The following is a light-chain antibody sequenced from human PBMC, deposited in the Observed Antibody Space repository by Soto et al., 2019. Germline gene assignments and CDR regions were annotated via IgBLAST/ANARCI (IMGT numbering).Light chain of an antibody. CDR2: TNN. Sequence: QSVLTQPPSVSAAPGQKVTISCSGSSSNIANNYVCWYQQLPGTAPKLLIYTNNQRPSGVPDRFSGSKSGTSASLAISGLQSEDEAYYYCAPWDDSLNGPVFGGGTKLTVL. CDR1: SSNIANNY. V-gene: IGLV1-44*01. CDR3: APWDDSLNGPV. J-gene: IGLJ3*02.